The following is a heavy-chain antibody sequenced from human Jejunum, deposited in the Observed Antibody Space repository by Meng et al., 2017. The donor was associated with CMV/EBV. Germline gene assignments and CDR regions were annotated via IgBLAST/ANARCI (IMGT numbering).Heavy chain of an antibody. Sequence: GQLVESGGGVVEPGGSLVLAWIRSGISFSDSGMDWVRQAPGKGLEWVVFIRNDGSEIYYVDSVKGRFTISRDNSKNTVYLQMDSLRVEDTGIYYCVKDKGRTALDYWGQGSLVTVSS. V-gene: IGHV3-30*02. CDR3: VKDKGRTALDY. CDR2: IRNDGSEI. D-gene: IGHD3-10*01. J-gene: IGHJ4*02. CDR1: GISFSDSG.